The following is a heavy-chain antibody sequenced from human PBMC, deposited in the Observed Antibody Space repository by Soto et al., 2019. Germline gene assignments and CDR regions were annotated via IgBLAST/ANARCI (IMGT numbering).Heavy chain of an antibody. CDR2: VFSDGTA. CDR3: ARQGECASTSCYGL. V-gene: IGHV4-39*01. D-gene: IGHD2-2*01. CDR1: DASISGSSHY. Sequence: QVQLQESGPGLVKPSEPLSLTCTVSDASISGSSHYWGWIRQPPGKWLEWIANVFSDGTAYYSPSIISRVVVSVDTSRNQISLRLRSLTTADTALYYCARQGECASTSCYGLWGQGTLVTVSS. J-gene: IGHJ4*02.